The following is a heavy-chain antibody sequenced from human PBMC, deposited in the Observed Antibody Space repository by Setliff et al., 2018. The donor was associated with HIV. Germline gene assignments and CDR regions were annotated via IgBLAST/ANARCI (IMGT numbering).Heavy chain of an antibody. CDR1: GFTFRSYA. Sequence: LRLSCAASGFTFRSYAMHWVRQAPGKGLEWVADISHDGSIEDYADSVRGRFTISRDNSKNSLYLQMNGLRVEDTGVYYCARDNLYYNLYDGSPVYGMDVWGQGTTVTVS. D-gene: IGHD3-3*01. CDR2: ISHDGSIE. V-gene: IGHV3-30*04. CDR3: ARDNLYYNLYDGSPVYGMDV. J-gene: IGHJ6*02.